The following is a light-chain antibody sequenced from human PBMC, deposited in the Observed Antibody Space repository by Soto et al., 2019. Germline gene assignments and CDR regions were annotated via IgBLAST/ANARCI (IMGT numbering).Light chain of an antibody. Sequence: VVYLSPCALPLSPGERATLSCRASQSLRRNYIAWYQQRPGRAPRLLIYGASSRATGIPDRFSGSGSGTDFSLTISRLEPEDFAIYHCQLSGISLTFGGGTKVDIK. V-gene: IGKV3-20*01. CDR2: GAS. CDR3: QLSGISLT. CDR1: QSLRRNY. J-gene: IGKJ4*01.